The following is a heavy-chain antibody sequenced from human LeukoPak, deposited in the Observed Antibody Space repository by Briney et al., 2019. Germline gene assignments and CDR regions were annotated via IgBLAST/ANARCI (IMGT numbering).Heavy chain of an antibody. CDR3: TPELGAADAFDI. V-gene: IGHV3-15*01. CDR1: GFTFSNAW. D-gene: IGHD1-26*01. J-gene: IGHJ3*02. Sequence: PGGSLRLSCAASGFTFSNAWMSWVRQAPGKGLEWVGCIRSKTVGGTTEYAAPVKGRFIISRDDSKNTLYLQMNSLKTEDTAAYYCTPELGAADAFDIWGQGTMVTVSS. CDR2: IRSKTVGGTT.